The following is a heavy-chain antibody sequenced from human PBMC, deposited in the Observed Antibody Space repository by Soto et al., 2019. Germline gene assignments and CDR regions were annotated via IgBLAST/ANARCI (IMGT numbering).Heavy chain of an antibody. CDR3: ARDLRVTSIVSEVRFDP. J-gene: IGHJ5*02. CDR2: IIPIFGTA. CDR1: GGTFSSYA. Sequence: GASVKVSCKASGGTFSSYAISWVRQARGQGVEWMGGIIPIFGTANYAQKFQGRVTITADEATSTAYMELSLMRSEDTAVYSCARDLRVTSIVSEVRFDPWGQGTLVTVSS. V-gene: IGHV1-69*13. D-gene: IGHD3-16*02.